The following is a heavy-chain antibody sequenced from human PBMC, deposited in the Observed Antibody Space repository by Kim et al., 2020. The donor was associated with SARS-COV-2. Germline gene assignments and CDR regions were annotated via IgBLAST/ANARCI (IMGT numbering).Heavy chain of an antibody. J-gene: IGHJ5*01. CDR3: ARHAPRGDCRSPNCRNWF. CDR2: IYTSGST. CDR1: GGSISSYY. Sequence: SETLSLTCTVSGGSISSYYWSWIRQPAGQGLEWIGRIYTSGSTNYNPSLKSRVTMSLDTSKNQFSLTVNSVTAAATAVYYCARHAPRGDCRSPNCRNWF. D-gene: IGHD2-2*01. V-gene: IGHV4-4*07.